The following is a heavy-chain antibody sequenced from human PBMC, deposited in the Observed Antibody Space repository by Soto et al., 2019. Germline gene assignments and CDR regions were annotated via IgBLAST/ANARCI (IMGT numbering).Heavy chain of an antibody. CDR2: IIPIFGTA. J-gene: IGHJ4*02. CDR3: ARVLAPGSGWHRFDY. Sequence: QVQLVQSGAEVKKPGSSVKVSCKASGGTFSSYAISWVRQAPGQGLEWMGGIIPIFGTANYAQKFQGRVTITADESTSTAYMELSSMRSEETVVYYCARVLAPGSGWHRFDYWGQGTLVTGSS. CDR1: GGTFSSYA. V-gene: IGHV1-69*01. D-gene: IGHD6-19*01.